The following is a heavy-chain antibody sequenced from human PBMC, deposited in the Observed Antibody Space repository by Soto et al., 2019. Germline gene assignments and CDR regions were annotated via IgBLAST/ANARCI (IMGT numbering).Heavy chain of an antibody. J-gene: IGHJ6*02. CDR2: INSDGSST. Sequence: EVQLVESGGGLVQPGVSLRLSCAASGFTFSSYWMHWVRQAPGKGLVWVSRINSDGSSTSYADSVKGRFTISRDNAKNTLYLQMNSLRAEDTAVYYCARDGDILNNYGMDVWGQGTTVTVSS. CDR3: ARDGDILNNYGMDV. D-gene: IGHD3-9*01. V-gene: IGHV3-74*01. CDR1: GFTFSSYW.